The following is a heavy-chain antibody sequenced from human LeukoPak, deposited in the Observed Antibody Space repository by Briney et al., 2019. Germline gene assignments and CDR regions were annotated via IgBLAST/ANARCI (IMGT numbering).Heavy chain of an antibody. J-gene: IGHJ3*02. CDR2: INPNSGGT. D-gene: IGHD3-3*01. CDR3: ARGMPFGVVRVYAFDI. Sequence: ASVKVSCKASGYTFTGYYMHWVRQAPGQGLEWMGWINPNSGGTNYAQKFQGRVTMTRDTSISTAYMELSRLRSDDTAVYYCARGMPFGVVRVYAFDIWGQGTMVTVSS. V-gene: IGHV1-2*02. CDR1: GYTFTGYY.